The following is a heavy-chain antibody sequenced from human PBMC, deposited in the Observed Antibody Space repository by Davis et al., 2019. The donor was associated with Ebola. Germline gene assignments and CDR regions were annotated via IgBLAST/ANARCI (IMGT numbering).Heavy chain of an antibody. D-gene: IGHD2-2*02. V-gene: IGHV1-18*01. CDR2: ISAYNGNT. Sequence: ASVKVSCKASGYTFTSYGISWVRQAPGQGLEWMGWISAYNGNTNYAQKLQGRVTMTTDTSTSTAYMELRSLRSDDTAVYYCASCYTGGVSYYAFDIWGQGTMVTVSS. J-gene: IGHJ3*02. CDR3: ASCYTGGVSYYAFDI. CDR1: GYTFTSYG.